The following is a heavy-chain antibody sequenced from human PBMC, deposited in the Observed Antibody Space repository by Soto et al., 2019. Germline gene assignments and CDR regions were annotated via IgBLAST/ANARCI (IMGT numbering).Heavy chain of an antibody. D-gene: IGHD6-13*01. Sequence: ETLSLTCPVSGGSISSSSYYWGWIRQPPGKGLEWIGSIYYSGSTNYNPSLKSRVTISVDTSKNQFSLKLTSVTAADTAVYYCARQGSEGYSSSWSPFDHWGQGSLVTAPQ. CDR1: GGSISSSSYY. CDR3: ARQGSEGYSSSWSPFDH. J-gene: IGHJ4*02. V-gene: IGHV4-39*01. CDR2: IYYSGST.